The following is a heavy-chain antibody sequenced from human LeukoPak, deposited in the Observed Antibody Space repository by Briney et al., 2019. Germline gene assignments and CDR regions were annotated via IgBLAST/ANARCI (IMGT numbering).Heavy chain of an antibody. J-gene: IGHJ3*01. CDR3: AKSRGWFEVLDV. D-gene: IGHD3-10*01. CDR2: ISASSRTI. CDR1: GFNFTGNH. V-gene: IGHV3-48*04. Sequence: GGSLRLSCAASGFNFTGNHMNWVRQVPGKGLEWLSYISASSRTIHYADSVKGRFTVSRDNAENSLYLQMDSLRVEDTAIYYCAKSRGWFEVLDVWGQGTLVTVSS.